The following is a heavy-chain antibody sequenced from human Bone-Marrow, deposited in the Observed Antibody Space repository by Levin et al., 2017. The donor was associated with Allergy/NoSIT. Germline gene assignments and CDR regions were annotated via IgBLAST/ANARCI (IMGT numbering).Heavy chain of an antibody. CDR1: GYTFTSYA. V-gene: IGHV7-4-1*02. J-gene: IGHJ4*02. D-gene: IGHD2-15*01. Sequence: GESLKISCKASGYTFTSYAMNWVRQAPGQGLEWMGWINTNTGTPTYAQGFTGRFVFSLDTSGNTAYLQISSLKAEDTALYYCARGGTNCDYWGQGTLVTVSS. CDR2: INTNTGTP. CDR3: ARGGTNCDY.